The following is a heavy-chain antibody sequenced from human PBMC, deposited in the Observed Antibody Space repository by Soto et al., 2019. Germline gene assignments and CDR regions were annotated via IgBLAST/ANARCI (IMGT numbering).Heavy chain of an antibody. V-gene: IGHV4-39*02. CDR1: GGSISSSSYY. Sequence: SETLSLTCTVSGGSISSSSYYWGWIRQPPGKGLEWIGSIYYSGSTYFNPSLKSRVTISVDTSKNQFSLKLSSVTAADTAVYYCARDIDYYDSSGYYREYWGQGTLVTVSS. D-gene: IGHD3-22*01. CDR3: ARDIDYYDSSGYYREY. J-gene: IGHJ4*02. CDR2: IYYSGST.